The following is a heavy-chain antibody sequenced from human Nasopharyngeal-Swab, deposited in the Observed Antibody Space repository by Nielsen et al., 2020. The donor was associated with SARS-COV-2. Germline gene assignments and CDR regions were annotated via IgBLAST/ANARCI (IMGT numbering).Heavy chain of an antibody. CDR1: GFTFSSYS. Sequence: GGSLRLSCAASGFTFSSYSMNWVRQAPGKGLEWVSYISSSSSTIYYADSVKGRFTISRDNAKNSPYLQMNSLRAEDTAVYYCARAGGGYNDYVDYWGQGTLVTVSS. V-gene: IGHV3-48*04. CDR2: ISSSSSTI. J-gene: IGHJ4*02. D-gene: IGHD5-12*01. CDR3: ARAGGGYNDYVDY.